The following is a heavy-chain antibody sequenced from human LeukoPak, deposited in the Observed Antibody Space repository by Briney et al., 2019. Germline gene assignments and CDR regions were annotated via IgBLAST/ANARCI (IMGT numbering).Heavy chain of an antibody. Sequence: QPGGSLLLSCAASGFTFSSYAMSWVRQAPGKGLEWVSGISGSDGNTYYADSVKGRFTISRDNSKNTLYVQMNSLRAEDTAVYYCAKARGFCSGGSCYNPFDPWGQGTLVTVSS. CDR2: ISGSDGNT. J-gene: IGHJ5*02. D-gene: IGHD2-15*01. CDR1: GFTFSSYA. CDR3: AKARGFCSGGSCYNPFDP. V-gene: IGHV3-23*01.